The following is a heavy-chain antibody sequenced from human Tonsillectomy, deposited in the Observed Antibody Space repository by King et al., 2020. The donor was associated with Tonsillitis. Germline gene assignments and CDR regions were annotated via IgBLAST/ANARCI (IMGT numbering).Heavy chain of an antibody. CDR3: ARGGGDDILTGYYGATLIDY. D-gene: IGHD3-9*01. Sequence: VQLVESGGGVVQPGRSLRLSCAASGFTFSSYGMHWVRQAPGKGLEWVAVISYDGSNKYYADSVKGRFTISRDNSKNTLYLQINSLRAEDTAVYYCARGGGDDILTGYYGATLIDYWGQGTLVTVSS. V-gene: IGHV3-33*05. J-gene: IGHJ4*02. CDR1: GFTFSSYG. CDR2: ISYDGSNK.